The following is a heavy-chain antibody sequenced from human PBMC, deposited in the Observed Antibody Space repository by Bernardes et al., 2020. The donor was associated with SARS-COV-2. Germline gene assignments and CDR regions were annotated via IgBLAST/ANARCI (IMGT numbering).Heavy chain of an antibody. CDR2: IYYSVST. CDR3: ARRQQYHYDSSGYSDVFDI. Sequence: SETLSLTCTVSGGSISSRTYYWDWIRQPPGKGLEWIGTIYYSVSTYYNPSLKSRVTISADTSKNQFSLKLTSVTAADTAVYYCARRQQYHYDSSGYSDVFDIWGQGTMVTVSS. J-gene: IGHJ3*02. D-gene: IGHD3-22*01. CDR1: GGSISSRTYY. V-gene: IGHV4-39*01.